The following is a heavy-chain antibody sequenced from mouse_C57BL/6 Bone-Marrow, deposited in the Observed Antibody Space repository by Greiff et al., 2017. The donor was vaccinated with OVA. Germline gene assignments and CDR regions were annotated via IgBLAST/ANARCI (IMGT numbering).Heavy chain of an antibody. CDR1: GFTFSDFY. V-gene: IGHV7-1*01. CDR2: SRNKANDYTT. CDR3: ARETGYFDV. J-gene: IGHJ1*03. Sequence: EVNLVESGGGLVQSGRSLRLSCATSGFTFSDFYMEWVRQAPGKGLEWIAASRNKANDYTTEYSASVKGRFIVSRDTSQSILYLQMNALRAEDTAIYYCARETGYFDVWGTGTTVTVSS.